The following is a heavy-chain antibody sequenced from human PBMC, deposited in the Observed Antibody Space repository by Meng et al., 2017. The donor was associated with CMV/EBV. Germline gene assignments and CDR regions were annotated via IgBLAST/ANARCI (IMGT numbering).Heavy chain of an antibody. CDR2: ISYDGSNK. CDR1: GFTFSSYA. CDR3: VRDQGGESMIAVLIERFGMDV. J-gene: IGHJ6*02. Sequence: GESLKISCAASGFTFSSYAMHWVRQAPGKGLEWVAVISYDGSNKYTADSVQGRLTISRDNSKNNLYLQMNSLTVEDTAVYYCVRDQGGESMIAVLIERFGMDVWGQGTTVTVS. D-gene: IGHD3-22*01. V-gene: IGHV3-30*04.